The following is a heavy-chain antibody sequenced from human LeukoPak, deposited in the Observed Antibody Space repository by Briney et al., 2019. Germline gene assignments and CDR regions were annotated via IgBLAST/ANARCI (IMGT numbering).Heavy chain of an antibody. CDR1: GGTFSSYA. J-gene: IGHJ4*02. Sequence: ASVKVSCKASGGTFSSYAISWVRQALGQGLEWMGGIIPIFGTANYAQKFQGRVTITADESTSTAYMELSSLRSEDTAVYYCARHTMVRDPFDYWGQGTLVTVSS. D-gene: IGHD3-10*01. CDR3: ARHTMVRDPFDY. CDR2: IIPIFGTA. V-gene: IGHV1-69*13.